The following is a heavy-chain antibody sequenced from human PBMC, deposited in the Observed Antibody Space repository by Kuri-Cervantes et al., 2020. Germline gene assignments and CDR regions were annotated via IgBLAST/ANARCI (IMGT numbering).Heavy chain of an antibody. Sequence: GESLKISCAASGFTFSSYWMSWVRQAPGKGLEWVANIKQDGSEKYYVDSVKGRFTISRDNAKNSLYLQMNSLRAEDTAVYYCARDGVAVAGTPLYYYYGMDVWGQGTTVTVSS. J-gene: IGHJ6*02. CDR3: ARDGVAVAGTPLYYYYGMDV. D-gene: IGHD6-19*01. CDR1: GFTFSSYW. CDR2: IKQDGSEK. V-gene: IGHV3-7*01.